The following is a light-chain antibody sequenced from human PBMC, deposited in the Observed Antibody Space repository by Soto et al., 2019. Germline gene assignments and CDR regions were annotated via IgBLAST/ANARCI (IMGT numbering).Light chain of an antibody. CDR1: QSISSY. J-gene: IGKJ4*01. Sequence: IQSTQCPTQLSASVDYRVTITCRTSQSISSYLNWYQQKPGRAPKLLIYAASTLESGVPSRFSGSGSGTDFTLTISYLQPEDFATYYCQQSYSTPLTFGGGTKVDIK. CDR3: QQSYSTPLT. CDR2: AAS. V-gene: IGKV1-39*01.